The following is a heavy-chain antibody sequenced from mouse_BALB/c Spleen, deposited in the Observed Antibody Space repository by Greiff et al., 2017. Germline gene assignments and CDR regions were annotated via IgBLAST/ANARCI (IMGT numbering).Heavy chain of an antibody. J-gene: IGHJ4*01. Sequence: EVQLQQSGAELVKPGASVKLSCTASGFNIKDTYMHWVKQRPEQGLEWIGRIDPANGNTKYDPKFQGKATITADTSSNTAYLQLSSLTSEDTAVYYYAREEYGNYDAMDYWGQGTSVTVSS. D-gene: IGHD2-10*02. CDR1: GFNIKDTY. CDR3: AREEYGNYDAMDY. CDR2: IDPANGNT. V-gene: IGHV14-3*02.